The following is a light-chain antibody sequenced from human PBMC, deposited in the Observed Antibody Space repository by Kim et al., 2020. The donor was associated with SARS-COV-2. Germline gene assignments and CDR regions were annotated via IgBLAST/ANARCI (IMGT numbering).Light chain of an antibody. CDR1: TSNIGTNA. CDR3: SAWDDSLNGVI. Sequence: GQMVTIFCSGSTSNIGTNAVNWYQQLPGTAPKLLIYSNDHRPSGVPDRFSGSKSGTSASLAISGLQSEDEADYYCSAWDDSLNGVIFGGGTQLTVL. CDR2: SND. J-gene: IGLJ2*01. V-gene: IGLV1-44*01.